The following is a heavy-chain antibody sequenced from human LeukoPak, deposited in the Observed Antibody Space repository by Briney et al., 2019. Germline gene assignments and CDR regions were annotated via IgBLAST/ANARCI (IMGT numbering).Heavy chain of an antibody. CDR3: ARGSIAYYYMDV. Sequence: SETLSLTCTVSGGSISSYYWSWIRQPPGKGLEWIGNIYYSGSTNYNPSLKSRVTISVDTSKNQFSLKLSSVTAADTAVYYCARGSIAYYYMDVWGKGTTVTISS. J-gene: IGHJ6*03. D-gene: IGHD3-22*01. CDR1: GGSISSYY. V-gene: IGHV4-59*01. CDR2: IYYSGST.